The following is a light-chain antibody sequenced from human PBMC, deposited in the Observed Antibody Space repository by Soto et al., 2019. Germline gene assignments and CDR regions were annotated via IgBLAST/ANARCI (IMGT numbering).Light chain of an antibody. J-gene: IGKJ2*01. V-gene: IGKV4-1*01. CDR1: QSVLSSS. CDR2: WAS. Sequence: DIVMTQSPESLAVSLGERATINCKSSQSVLSSSIAWYQQKPGQPPKLLIYWASTRESGVPDRFSGSGSGTDFTLTISCLQAEDVAVYYCQQYFNTPQTFGQGTKLEIK. CDR3: QQYFNTPQT.